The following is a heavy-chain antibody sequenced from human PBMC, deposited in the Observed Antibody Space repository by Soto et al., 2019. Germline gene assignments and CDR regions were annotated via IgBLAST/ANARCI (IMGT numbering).Heavy chain of an antibody. CDR2: IDPSDSYT. V-gene: IGHV5-10-1*01. J-gene: IGHJ4*02. CDR3: ARLLRGQKTDDY. Sequence: RESLKISCQGSGYSFTSYWISWVRQMPGKGLEWMGRIDPSDSYTNYSPSFQGHVTISADKSISTAYLQWSSLKASDTAMYYCARLLRGQKTDDYWGQGTLVTVSS. CDR1: GYSFTSYW.